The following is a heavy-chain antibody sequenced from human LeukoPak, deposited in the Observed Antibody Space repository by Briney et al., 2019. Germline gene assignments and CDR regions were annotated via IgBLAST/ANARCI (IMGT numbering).Heavy chain of an antibody. CDR1: GYTFTSYD. CDR2: MNPNSGNT. J-gene: IGHJ4*02. V-gene: IGHV1-8*01. CDR3: ARFNGRGVSNDY. Sequence: SVKVSCKPSGYTFTSYDINWVREATGQGLEWMGWMNPNSGNTGSAHKFQGRSTITRNTSISTAYMELSLLRSQDPAVYYCARFNGRGVSNDYWGQGTLVTVSS. D-gene: IGHD3-10*01.